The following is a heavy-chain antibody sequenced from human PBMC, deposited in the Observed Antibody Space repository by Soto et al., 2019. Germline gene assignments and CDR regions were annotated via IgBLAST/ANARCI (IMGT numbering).Heavy chain of an antibody. D-gene: IGHD3-9*01. J-gene: IGHJ4*02. CDR1: DDSINSDKYY. CDR2: IYYRGNA. CDR3: ARLEGLATISYYFDF. Sequence: QLQLQESGPGLVKPSETLSLTCSVSDDSINSDKYYWGWIRQPPGKGLEWIGSIYYRGNAYYNPSLQTRVTISLEKSKSQFSLKLNPVTAADSAVYFCARLEGLATISYYFDFWGPGALVTVSS. V-gene: IGHV4-39*01.